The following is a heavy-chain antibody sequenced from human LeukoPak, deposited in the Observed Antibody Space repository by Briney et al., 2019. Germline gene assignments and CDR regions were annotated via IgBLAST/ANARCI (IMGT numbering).Heavy chain of an antibody. Sequence: GASVKVSCKASGYTFTGYYMHWVRQAPGQGLEWMGRINPNSGGTNYAQKFQGRVTMTRDTSISTAYMELSRLTSDDTAVYYCATDAYYYDSSGYSTSVHYLDYWGQGTLVTVSS. J-gene: IGHJ4*02. D-gene: IGHD3-22*01. CDR2: INPNSGGT. CDR3: ATDAYYYDSSGYSTSVHYLDY. CDR1: GYTFTGYY. V-gene: IGHV1-2*06.